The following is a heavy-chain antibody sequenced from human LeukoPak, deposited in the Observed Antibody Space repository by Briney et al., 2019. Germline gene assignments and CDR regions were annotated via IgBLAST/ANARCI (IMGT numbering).Heavy chain of an antibody. CDR2: TYYRSKWYS. CDR1: GDSVSSNSAA. V-gene: IGHV6-1*01. D-gene: IGHD3-10*01. CDR3: AYYGDPPYNWFDP. J-gene: IGHJ5*02. Sequence: SQTLSLTCAISGDSVSSNSAAWNWIRQSPSRGLEWLGRTYYRSKWYSDYAVSVRGRITINPDTSKNQFSPQLNSVTPEDTAVYYCAYYGDPPYNWFDPWGQGTLVTVSS.